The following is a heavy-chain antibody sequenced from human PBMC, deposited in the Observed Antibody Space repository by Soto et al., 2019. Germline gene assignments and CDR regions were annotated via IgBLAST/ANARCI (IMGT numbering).Heavy chain of an antibody. CDR1: GDPITSYF. CDR2: LFPGGTT. Sequence: SETLSLTCTVSGDPITSYFWSWIRQPAGKGREWIGHLFPGGTTSVNTSLESRVSMSIDTSKNQFTLTLTSVTAADTAMYYCARTLSGFTYGSRQFYFDYWGQGSLVTVSS. D-gene: IGHD3-10*01. V-gene: IGHV4-4*07. J-gene: IGHJ4*02. CDR3: ARTLSGFTYGSRQFYFDY.